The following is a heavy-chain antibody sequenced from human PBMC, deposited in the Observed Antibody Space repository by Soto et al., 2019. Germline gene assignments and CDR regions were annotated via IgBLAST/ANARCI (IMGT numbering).Heavy chain of an antibody. D-gene: IGHD2-21*02. Sequence: GGSLRLSCAASGFTFSSYGMHWVRQAPGKGLEWVAVIWYDGSNKYYADSVKGRFTISRDNSKNTLYLQMNSLRAEDTAVYYGARDSELLAYCGGDCYSGYFDYWGQGTLVTVSS. CDR3: ARDSELLAYCGGDCYSGYFDY. CDR1: GFTFSSYG. J-gene: IGHJ4*02. V-gene: IGHV3-33*01. CDR2: IWYDGSNK.